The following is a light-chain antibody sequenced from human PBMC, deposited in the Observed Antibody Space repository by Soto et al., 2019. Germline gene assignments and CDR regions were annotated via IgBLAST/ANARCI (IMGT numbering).Light chain of an antibody. CDR3: MQALQTPWT. CDR1: QSLLHSIGYNY. V-gene: IGKV2-28*01. J-gene: IGKJ1*01. Sequence: DLVMTQSPLSLPVTPGEPASISCRSSQSLLHSIGYNYLDWYLQKPGQSPQLLSYLGSNRASGVPDRFSGSGSGTDCTLKISRVEAEDVGFYYCMQALQTPWTFGQGTKVEIK. CDR2: LGS.